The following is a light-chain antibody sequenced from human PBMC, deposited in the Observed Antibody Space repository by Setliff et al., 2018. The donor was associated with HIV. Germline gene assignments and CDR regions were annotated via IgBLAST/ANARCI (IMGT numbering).Light chain of an antibody. CDR3: FSNTGSNTLV. V-gene: IGLV2-23*01. Sequence: QSALAQPASVSGSPGQSITISCTGTSNDVGRYDLVSWYQQHPARAPKLIIYQATRRPSGVSNRFSGSKSGNVASLTISGLQAEDEADYYCFSNTGSNTLVFGTGTKVTVL. CDR2: QAT. CDR1: SNDVGRYDL. J-gene: IGLJ1*01.